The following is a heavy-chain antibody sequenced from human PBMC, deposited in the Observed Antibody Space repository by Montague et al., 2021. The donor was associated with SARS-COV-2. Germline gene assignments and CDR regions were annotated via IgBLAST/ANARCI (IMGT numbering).Heavy chain of an antibody. Sequence: SETLSLTCSVSGFSISSGYYWGWIRQTPGKGLERIGSRYQNGATYYSPSLKRPVTILLDTSKNQFSLSLTSVTAADTAVHYCARSGVGIFDFSYFDSWGQGSLVIVSS. J-gene: IGHJ4*02. V-gene: IGHV4-38-2*02. CDR2: RYQNGAT. CDR3: ARSGVGIFDFSYFDS. D-gene: IGHD3-3*01. CDR1: GFSISSGYY.